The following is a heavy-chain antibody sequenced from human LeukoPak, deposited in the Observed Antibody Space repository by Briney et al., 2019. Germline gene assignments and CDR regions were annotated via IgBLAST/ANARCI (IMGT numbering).Heavy chain of an antibody. CDR2: ISYDGSNK. J-gene: IGHJ4*02. CDR3: GRDPDGYCSGGGCSLIDY. V-gene: IGHV3-30*04. CDR1: GFTFRSYA. Sequence: PGGSLRLSCAASGFTFRSYAMHWVRQAPGKGLEWVAVISYDGSNKYYADSVKGRFTISRDNSKNTLYLQMNSLRAEDTAVYYCGRDPDGYCSGGGCSLIDYWGQGTLVTVSS. D-gene: IGHD2-15*01.